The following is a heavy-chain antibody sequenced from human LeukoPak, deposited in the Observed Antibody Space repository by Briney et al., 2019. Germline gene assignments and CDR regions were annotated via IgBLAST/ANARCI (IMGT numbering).Heavy chain of an antibody. D-gene: IGHD1-14*01. CDR3: ARDGRLNANRDY. CDR1: GFTFRNYW. V-gene: IGHV3-7*01. J-gene: IGHJ4*02. CDR2: TKPDGSAE. Sequence: PGGSLRLSCAASGFTFRNYWMGWVRQAPGKGLEWVANTKPDGSAEYYADSVRGRFTTSRDNANNFLYLQMNSLRAEDTSVYDCARDGRLNANRDYWAQGTLVTV.